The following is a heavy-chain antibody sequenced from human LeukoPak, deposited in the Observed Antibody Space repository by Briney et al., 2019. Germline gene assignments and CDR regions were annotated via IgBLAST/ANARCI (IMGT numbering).Heavy chain of an antibody. D-gene: IGHD6-19*01. CDR3: ARAESSGWSPPYYFDY. CDR1: GGSISSSSFY. Sequence: PSETLSLTCTVSGGSISSSSFYWTWIRQPPGKGLEWIGSLSYSGDSYYSPSLKSRVTISLDTSKSQFSLRLRSVTAADTAIYYCARAESSGWSPPYYFDYWGQGTLVTVSS. V-gene: IGHV4-39*01. J-gene: IGHJ4*02. CDR2: LSYSGDS.